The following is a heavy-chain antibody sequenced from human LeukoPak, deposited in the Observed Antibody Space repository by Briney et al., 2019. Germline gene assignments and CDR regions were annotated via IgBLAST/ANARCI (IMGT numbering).Heavy chain of an antibody. CDR2: ISPNSGGT. V-gene: IGHV1-2*02. CDR3: ARVMITLTDY. CDR1: GYTFIDYY. D-gene: IGHD3-16*01. Sequence: ASVKVSCKASGYTFIDYYMHWVRQAPGQGLEWMGGISPNSGGTNYAQKFQGRVTMTRDTSITTAYMELSSLRSDDTAVYYCARVMITLTDYWGRGTVVSVSS. J-gene: IGHJ4*02.